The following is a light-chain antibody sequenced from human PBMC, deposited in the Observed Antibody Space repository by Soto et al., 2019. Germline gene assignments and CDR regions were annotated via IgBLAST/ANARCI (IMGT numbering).Light chain of an antibody. Sequence: QPVLTQSPSASASLGASVKLTCILSSGHSSYAIAWHQQQPEKGPRYLMMVNSDGSHSKGDGIPDRFSGSSSGAERYLTISSLQSEDEADYYCQTWGTGIQVFGGGTKLTVL. CDR2: VNSDGSH. V-gene: IGLV4-69*01. CDR3: QTWGTGIQV. J-gene: IGLJ2*01. CDR1: SGHSSYA.